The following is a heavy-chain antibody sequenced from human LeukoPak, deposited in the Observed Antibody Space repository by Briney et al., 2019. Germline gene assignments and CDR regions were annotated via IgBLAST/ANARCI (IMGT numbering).Heavy chain of an antibody. V-gene: IGHV3-48*03. CDR2: ISSSGSTI. J-gene: IGHJ6*02. D-gene: IGHD2/OR15-2a*01. Sequence: GGSLRLSCAASGFTFSSDEMNWVRQAPGKGLEWVSYISSSGSTIYYADSVKGRFTISRDNAKNSLYLQMNSLRAEDTAVYYCARDSNVGNYYYYGMDVWGQGTTVTVSS. CDR3: ARDSNVGNYYYYGMDV. CDR1: GFTFSSDE.